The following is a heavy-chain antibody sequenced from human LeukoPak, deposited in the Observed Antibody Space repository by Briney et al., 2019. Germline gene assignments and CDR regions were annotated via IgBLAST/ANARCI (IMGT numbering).Heavy chain of an antibody. J-gene: IGHJ1*01. D-gene: IGHD3-22*01. V-gene: IGHV1-2*02. CDR1: GYTFTGYY. CDR3: ARYRNYYDSSGYYYVEYVQH. Sequence: ASVKVSCKASGYTFTGYYMHWVRQAPGQGLEWMGWINPNSGGTNYAQKFQGRVTMTRDTSISTAYMELSRLRSDDTAVYYCARYRNYYDSSGYYYVEYVQHWGQGTLVTVSS. CDR2: INPNSGGT.